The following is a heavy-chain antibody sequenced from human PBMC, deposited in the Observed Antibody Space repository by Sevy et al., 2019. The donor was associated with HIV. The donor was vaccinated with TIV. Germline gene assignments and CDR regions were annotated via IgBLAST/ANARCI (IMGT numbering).Heavy chain of an antibody. CDR1: GFTFSNYD. V-gene: IGHV3-30*18. CDR2: ISYDGSNK. D-gene: IGHD4-4*01. CDR3: AKDATTVTIGWYFDL. Sequence: GGSLRLSCAASGFTFSNYDMHWVRQAPGKGLEWVAIISYDGSNKYYADSVKGRFTISTDNSKNTLYLQMNSLRTEDTAVYYCAKDATTVTIGWYFDLWGRGTLVTVSS. J-gene: IGHJ2*01.